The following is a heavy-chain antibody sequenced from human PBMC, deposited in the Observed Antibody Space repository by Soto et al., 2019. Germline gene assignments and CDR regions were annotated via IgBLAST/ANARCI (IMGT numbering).Heavy chain of an antibody. J-gene: IGHJ4*02. Sequence: PSETLSLTCAVYGGSFSGYYWNWIRQPPGKGLEWIGEINHSGSTNYNPSLKSRVTISVDTSKNQLSLNLRSVTAADTAVYYCARHRGPTGPNYWGQGTLVTVSS. D-gene: IGHD3-10*01. CDR2: INHSGST. CDR1: GGSFSGYY. V-gene: IGHV4-34*01. CDR3: ARHRGPTGPNY.